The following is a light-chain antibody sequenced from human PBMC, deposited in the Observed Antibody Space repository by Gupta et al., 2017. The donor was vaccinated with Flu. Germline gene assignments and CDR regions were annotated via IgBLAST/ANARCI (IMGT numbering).Light chain of an antibody. Sequence: QSALTQPRSLSRPPGQPVAISCTGTGSVIGAYDYVSWYQQYPGQAPKLIIYDVNQRPSGVPNRFTGSKSSNTASLTIAGLQAEDEADYHCNRDGAAIFFGGGTRLTVL. CDR3: NRDGAAIF. CDR2: DVN. V-gene: IGLV2-11*01. J-gene: IGLJ2*01. CDR1: GSVIGAYDY.